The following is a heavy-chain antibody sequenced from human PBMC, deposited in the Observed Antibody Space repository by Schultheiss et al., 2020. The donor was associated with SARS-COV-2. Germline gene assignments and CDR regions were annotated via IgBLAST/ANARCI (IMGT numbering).Heavy chain of an antibody. CDR1: GYTFTSYY. CDR2: INPSGGST. CDR3: AAGSGVLPLDV. V-gene: IGHV1-46*01. Sequence: ASVKVSCKASGYTFTSYYMHWVRQAPGQGLEWMGIINPSGGSTSYAQKFQGRVTMTRDTSTSTAYMELSSLRSEDTAVYYCAAGSGVLPLDVWGQGTTVTVSS. D-gene: IGHD2-8*01. J-gene: IGHJ6*02.